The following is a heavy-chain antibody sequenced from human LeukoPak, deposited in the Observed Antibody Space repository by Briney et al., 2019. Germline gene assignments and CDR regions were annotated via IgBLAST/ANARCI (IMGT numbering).Heavy chain of an antibody. Sequence: ASVKVSCKASGYTFTSYYMHWVRQAPGQGLEWMGIINPSGGSTSYAKKFQGRVTMTRDTSTSTVYMELSSLRSEDTAVYYCARDGHYYDSSGYFVPSEYFDYWGQGTLVTVSS. CDR1: GYTFTSYY. CDR3: ARDGHYYDSSGYFVPSEYFDY. CDR2: INPSGGST. J-gene: IGHJ4*02. D-gene: IGHD3-22*01. V-gene: IGHV1-46*01.